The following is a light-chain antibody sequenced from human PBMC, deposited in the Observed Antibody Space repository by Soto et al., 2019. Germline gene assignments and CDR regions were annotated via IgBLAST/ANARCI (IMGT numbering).Light chain of an antibody. CDR1: LSVSTN. J-gene: IGKJ1*01. Sequence: IVLTHSPGTLSLSPGERATLSCRASLSVSTNLAWYQQKPGQAPRLLIYGASTRATGISARFSGSGSGTEFTFTISSLQSEDFAVYYCQQYNDWPPTFGQGTKVDIK. V-gene: IGKV3-15*01. CDR3: QQYNDWPPT. CDR2: GAS.